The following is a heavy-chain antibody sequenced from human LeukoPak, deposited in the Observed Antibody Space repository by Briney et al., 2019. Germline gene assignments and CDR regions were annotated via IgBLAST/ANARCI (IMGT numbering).Heavy chain of an antibody. CDR3: ARGLSAVVY. Sequence: SETLSLTCAVYGGSFSGYYWSWIRQPPGKGLEWIGEIDHSGSTNYNPSLKSRVTISVDTSKKQFSLKLRSVTAADTAVYYCARGLSAVVYWGQGTLVTVSS. CDR1: GGSFSGYY. J-gene: IGHJ4*02. CDR2: IDHSGST. D-gene: IGHD3-16*02. V-gene: IGHV4-34*01.